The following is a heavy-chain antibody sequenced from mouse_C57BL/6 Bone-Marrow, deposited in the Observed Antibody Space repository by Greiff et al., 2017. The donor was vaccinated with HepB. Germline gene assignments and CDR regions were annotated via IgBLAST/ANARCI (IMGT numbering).Heavy chain of an antibody. CDR2: IYPGNSDT. V-gene: IGHV1-5*01. Sequence: VQLQQSGTVLARPGASVKMSCKTSGYTFTSYWMHWVKQRPGQGLEWIGAIYPGNSDTSYNQKFKGKAKLTAVTSASTAYMELSSLTNEDSAVYYCTRKGYDYDGVYAMDYWGQGTSVTVSS. J-gene: IGHJ4*01. CDR1: GYTFTSYW. D-gene: IGHD2-4*01. CDR3: TRKGYDYDGVYAMDY.